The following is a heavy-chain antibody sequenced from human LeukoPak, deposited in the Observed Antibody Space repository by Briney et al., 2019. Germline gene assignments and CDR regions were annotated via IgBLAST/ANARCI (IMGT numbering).Heavy chain of an antibody. V-gene: IGHV4-34*01. Sequence: SETLSLTCAVYGGSFSADYWTWIRQPPGKGLEWIGEINHSGSTNYNPSLKSRVTISVDTSKNQFSLKLSSVTAADTAVYYCARASSGPAHYFDYWGQGTLVTVSS. CDR3: ARASSGPAHYFDY. CDR1: GGSFSADY. J-gene: IGHJ4*02. D-gene: IGHD3-10*01. CDR2: INHSGST.